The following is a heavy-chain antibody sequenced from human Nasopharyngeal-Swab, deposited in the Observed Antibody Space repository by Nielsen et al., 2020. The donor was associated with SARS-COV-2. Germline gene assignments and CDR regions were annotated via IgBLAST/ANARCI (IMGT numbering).Heavy chain of an antibody. CDR2: ISYDGDNK. V-gene: IGHV3-30*18. D-gene: IGHD5-12*01. CDR3: AKVIVEWQRFGTFDR. J-gene: IGHJ4*02. CDR1: GFTFSNYV. Sequence: GESLKISCAASGFTFSNYVIHWVRPAPRKGLEWVAAISYDGDNKYYADSVKGRFTTSRDNSKNTAYLQMNSLSTEDTAIYYCAKVIVEWQRFGTFDRWGPGTLVTVSS.